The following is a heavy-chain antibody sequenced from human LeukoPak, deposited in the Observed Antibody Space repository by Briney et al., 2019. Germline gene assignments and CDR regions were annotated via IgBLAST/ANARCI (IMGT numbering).Heavy chain of an antibody. CDR2: ISPGGGPT. Sequence: GGSLRLSCAASGFTFSSYAMSWVRQAPGKGLEWVSGISPGGGPTYYADSVKGRFTISRGDLKSTLYLQMKTLRAEDTAVYYCAKDGAWLRFDDWGQGILVTVSS. V-gene: IGHV3-23*01. CDR1: GFTFSSYA. D-gene: IGHD5-12*01. J-gene: IGHJ4*02. CDR3: AKDGAWLRFDD.